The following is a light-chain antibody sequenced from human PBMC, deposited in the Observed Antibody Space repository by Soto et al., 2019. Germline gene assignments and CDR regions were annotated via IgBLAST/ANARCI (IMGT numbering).Light chain of an antibody. CDR2: DAS. CDR1: QSVSSY. Sequence: DTVLCLTIPTLRRAPREGSTRSSTASQSVSSYLAWYQQKPGQAPRLLIYDASNRATGIPARFSGSGSGTHFTLTICSLEPEDFALYCCQQLSNLPRVTFGQRRRLEFK. J-gene: IGKJ5*01. V-gene: IGKV3-11*01. CDR3: QQLSNLPRVT.